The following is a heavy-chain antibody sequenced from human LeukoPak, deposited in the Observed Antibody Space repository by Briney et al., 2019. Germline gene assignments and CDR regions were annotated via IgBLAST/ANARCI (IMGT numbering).Heavy chain of an antibody. CDR3: AKEEGDSSSWYRTYHFDY. V-gene: IGHV3-30*18. D-gene: IGHD6-13*01. CDR1: GFTFSSYG. CDR2: ISYDGSNK. Sequence: GRSLRLSCAASGFTFSSYGMHWVRQAPGKGLEWVAVISYDGSNKYYADSVKGRFTISRDNSKNTLYLQMNSLRAEDTAVYYCAKEEGDSSSWYRTYHFDYWGQGTLVTVSS. J-gene: IGHJ4*02.